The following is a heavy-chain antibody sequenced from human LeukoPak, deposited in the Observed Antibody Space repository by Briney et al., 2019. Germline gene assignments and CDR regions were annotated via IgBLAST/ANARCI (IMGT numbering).Heavy chain of an antibody. CDR3: ARLWGYSYGYLDY. Sequence: SETLSLTCTVSGGXISITSYYWGWIRQPPGKGLGWIGSIYKSGSTYYNPSLKSRVTISVDTSKNQFSLKLSSVTAADTAVYYCARLWGYSYGYLDYWGQGTLVTVSS. CDR1: GGXISITSYY. CDR2: IYKSGST. V-gene: IGHV4-39*01. D-gene: IGHD5-18*01. J-gene: IGHJ4*02.